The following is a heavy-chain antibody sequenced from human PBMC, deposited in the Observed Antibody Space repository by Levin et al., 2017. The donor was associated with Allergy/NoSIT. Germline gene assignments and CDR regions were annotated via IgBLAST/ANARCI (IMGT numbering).Heavy chain of an antibody. Sequence: GESLKISCKASGYTFTSYGISWVRQAPGQGLEWMGWISAYNGNTNYAQKLQGRVTMTTDTSTSTAYMELRSLRSDDTAVYYCARSAGGVDYYDSSGYPHFDYWGQGTLVTVSS. CDR3: ARSAGGVDYYDSSGYPHFDY. V-gene: IGHV1-18*01. D-gene: IGHD3-22*01. CDR2: ISAYNGNT. CDR1: GYTFTSYG. J-gene: IGHJ4*02.